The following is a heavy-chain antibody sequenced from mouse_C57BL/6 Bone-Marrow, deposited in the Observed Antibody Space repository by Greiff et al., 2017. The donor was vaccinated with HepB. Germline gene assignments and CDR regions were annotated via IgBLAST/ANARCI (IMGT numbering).Heavy chain of an antibody. CDR3: AREGHYYGSSPLYWYFDV. V-gene: IGHV3-6*01. Sequence: EVKLEESGPGLVKPSQSLSLTCSVTGYSITSGYYWNWIRQFPGNKLEWMGYISYDGSNNYNPSLKNRISIPRDTSKNQFFLKLNSVTTEDTATYYCAREGHYYGSSPLYWYFDVWGTGTTVTVSS. CDR2: ISYDGSN. CDR1: GYSITSGYY. D-gene: IGHD1-1*01. J-gene: IGHJ1*03.